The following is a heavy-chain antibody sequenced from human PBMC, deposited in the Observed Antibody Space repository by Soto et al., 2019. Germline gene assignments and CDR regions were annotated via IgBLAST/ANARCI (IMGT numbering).Heavy chain of an antibody. J-gene: IGHJ4*02. D-gene: IGHD1-26*01. CDR2: ISSSSRTI. V-gene: IGHV3-48*03. Sequence: PGGSLRLSCAASGFSFSNYEMNWVRQAPGKGLEWVSYISSSSRTIYCADSVRGRFTISRDNAKNSVYLQMNSLRAEDTAVYYCAREESFVDYWGQGTLVTVSS. CDR1: GFSFSNYE. CDR3: AREESFVDY.